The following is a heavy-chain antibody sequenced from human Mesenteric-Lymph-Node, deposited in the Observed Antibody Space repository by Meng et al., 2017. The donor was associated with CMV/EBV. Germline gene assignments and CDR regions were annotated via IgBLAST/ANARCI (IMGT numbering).Heavy chain of an antibody. CDR2: ISSSGSTI. Sequence: GGSLRLSCAASGFTFSDYYMSWIRQAPGKGLEWVSYISSSGSTIYYADSVKGRFTISRDNAKNSLYLQMNSLRVEDTALYYCAKDYCSTSNCSSNWFDPWGQGTLVTVSS. CDR3: AKDYCSTSNCSSNWFDP. D-gene: IGHD2-2*01. J-gene: IGHJ5*02. CDR1: GFTFSDYY. V-gene: IGHV3-11*01.